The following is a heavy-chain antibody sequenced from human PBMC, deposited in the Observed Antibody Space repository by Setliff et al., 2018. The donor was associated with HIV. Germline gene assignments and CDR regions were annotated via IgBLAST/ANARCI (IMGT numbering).Heavy chain of an antibody. V-gene: IGHV3-21*01. CDR1: GFAFNTYD. D-gene: IGHD1-7*01. J-gene: IGHJ6*03. Sequence: LRLSCVASGFAFNTYDMNWVRQAPGKGLEWVSFIFRTSDYMDYRDSVKGRFTISRDNAQNSLYLQMNNLRVEDTAVYYCARDGTTLLAAMDVWGKGTTVTVSS. CDR3: ARDGTTLLAAMDV. CDR2: IFRTSDYM.